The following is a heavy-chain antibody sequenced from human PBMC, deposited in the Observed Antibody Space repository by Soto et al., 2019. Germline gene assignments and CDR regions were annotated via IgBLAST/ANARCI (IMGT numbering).Heavy chain of an antibody. J-gene: IGHJ6*02. CDR3: ARVVRYFDWLPLYYYGTDV. V-gene: IGHV4-34*01. Sequence: SETLSLTCAVYCGSFSGYYWSWIRQPPGKGLEWIGEINHSGSTNYNPSLKSRVTISVDTPKNQFSLKLSSVTAADTAVYYCARVVRYFDWLPLYYYGTDVWGQGTTVHVSS. CDR1: CGSFSGYY. CDR2: INHSGST. D-gene: IGHD3-9*01.